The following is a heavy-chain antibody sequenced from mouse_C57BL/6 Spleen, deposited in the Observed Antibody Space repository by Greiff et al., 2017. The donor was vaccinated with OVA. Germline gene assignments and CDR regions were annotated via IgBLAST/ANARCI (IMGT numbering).Heavy chain of an antibody. CDR1: GYTFTDYE. J-gene: IGHJ2*01. V-gene: IGHV1-15*01. D-gene: IGHD1-1*01. CDR2: IDPETGGT. Sequence: VKLQESGAELVRPGASVTLSCKASGYTFTDYEMHWVKQTPVHGLEWIGAIDPETGGTAYNQKFKGKAILTADKSSSTAYMELRSLTSEDSAVYYCTRDGYYGSSYGYWGQGTTLTVSS. CDR3: TRDGYYGSSYGY.